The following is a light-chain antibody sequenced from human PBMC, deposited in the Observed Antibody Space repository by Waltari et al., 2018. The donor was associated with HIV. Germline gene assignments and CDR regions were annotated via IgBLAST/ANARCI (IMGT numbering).Light chain of an antibody. V-gene: IGLV1-47*01. CDR2: RNN. CDR1: SSNIGTNY. J-gene: IGLJ2*01. Sequence: SVLTQPPSASGTPGQRVTISCSGSSSNIGTNYIYWYQQLPGTAPKLLIDRNNRRPSGGPDRCSGAKSGTSVFLAISGLRSEDEADYYCAAWDENRSGRVVFGGGTKLTVL. CDR3: AAWDENRSGRVV.